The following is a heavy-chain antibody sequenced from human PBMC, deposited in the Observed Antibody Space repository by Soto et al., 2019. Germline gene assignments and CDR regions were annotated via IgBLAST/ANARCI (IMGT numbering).Heavy chain of an antibody. J-gene: IGHJ4*02. Sequence: GGSLRLSCAASGFTFSSYSMNWVRQAPGKGLEWVSSISSSSSYIYYADSVKGRFTISRDNAKNSLYLQMNSLRAEDTAVYYCARDGMGATPPRFDYWGQGTLVTVSS. CDR1: GFTFSSYS. CDR3: ARDGMGATPPRFDY. V-gene: IGHV3-21*01. D-gene: IGHD1-26*01. CDR2: ISSSSSYI.